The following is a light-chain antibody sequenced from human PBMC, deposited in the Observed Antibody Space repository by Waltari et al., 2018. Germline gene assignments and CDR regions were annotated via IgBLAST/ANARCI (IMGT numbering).Light chain of an antibody. V-gene: IGLV2-11*01. CDR3: CSYAGNYLRV. J-gene: IGLJ2*01. CDR2: DVT. Sequence: QSALTQPRSVSGSPGQSVTIACTGTRSDAGYSNYVSWYQQHPGKAPKLMIYDVTERPSGVPVRFSGSKSGNTASLTISGLQAEDEADYYCCSYAGNYLRVFGGGTKLTVL. CDR1: RSDAGYSNY.